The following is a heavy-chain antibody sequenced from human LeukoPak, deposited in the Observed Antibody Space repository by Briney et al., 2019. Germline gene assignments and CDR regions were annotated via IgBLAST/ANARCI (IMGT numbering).Heavy chain of an antibody. D-gene: IGHD5-12*01. Sequence: GGSLRLSCAASGFTFGRYFLAWVRQGPGQGLEWAASIFAGSGTTHYADSVKGRFTISRDNSKNTLYLQMNSLRAEDTAVYYCAKSGDSGYDSGIDYWGQGTLVTVSS. CDR2: IFAGSGTT. CDR1: GFTFGRYF. CDR3: AKSGDSGYDSGIDY. J-gene: IGHJ4*02. V-gene: IGHV3-23*01.